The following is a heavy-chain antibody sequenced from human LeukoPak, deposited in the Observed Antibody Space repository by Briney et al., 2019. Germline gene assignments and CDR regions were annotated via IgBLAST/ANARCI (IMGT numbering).Heavy chain of an antibody. D-gene: IGHD4-11*01. CDR2: IYYTGNT. CDR1: GGSITSSNW. CDR3: AKSNAWDWFDP. J-gene: IGHJ5*02. V-gene: IGHV4-4*02. Sequence: PSETLSPTCAVSGGSITSSNWWSWVRQPPGKGLEWIGEIYYTGNTNYNPSLKSRVTISVDKSNNQFSLNLSSVTAADTAVYYCAKSNAWDWFDPWGQGTLVTVSS.